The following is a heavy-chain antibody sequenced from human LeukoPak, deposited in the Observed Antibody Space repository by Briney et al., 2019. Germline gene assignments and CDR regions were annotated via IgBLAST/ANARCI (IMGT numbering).Heavy chain of an antibody. J-gene: IGHJ3*02. V-gene: IGHV1-2*02. D-gene: IGHD3-22*01. CDR1: GYTFTGYY. Sequence: GASVKVSCKASGYTFTGYYMHWVRQAPGQGLEWMGWINPNSGGTNYAQKFQGRVTMTRDTSISTAYMELSSLRSEDTAVYYCATAYYDSSGYYYFRAFDIWGQGTMVTVSS. CDR2: INPNSGGT. CDR3: ATAYYDSSGYYYFRAFDI.